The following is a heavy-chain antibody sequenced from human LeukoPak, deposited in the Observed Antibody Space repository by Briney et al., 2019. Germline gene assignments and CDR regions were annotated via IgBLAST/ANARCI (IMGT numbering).Heavy chain of an antibody. V-gene: IGHV3-48*03. Sequence: GGSLRLSCAASGFTFSSYEMNWVRQAPGKGLEWVSYISSSGSTIYYADSVKGRFTISRDNAKNSLYLQMNSLRAEDTAVYYCARGGGDYYGSGSYLYFDYWGQGTLVTVSS. J-gene: IGHJ4*02. D-gene: IGHD3-10*01. CDR2: ISSSGSTI. CDR1: GFTFSSYE. CDR3: ARGGGDYYGSGSYLYFDY.